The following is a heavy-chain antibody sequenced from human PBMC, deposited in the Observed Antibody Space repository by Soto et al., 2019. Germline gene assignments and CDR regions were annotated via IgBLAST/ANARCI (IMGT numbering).Heavy chain of an antibody. D-gene: IGHD3-10*01. CDR1: GGTLSDYT. Sequence: QVQLVQSGAEVKKPGSSVKVSCKTSGGTLSDYTISWMRQAPGQGLEWMGRIIPVLGIANTAQKFQGRVMITADKSTSTVYMELSSLRSEDTAVYYCARGRKVITLVRGVILDYWGQGTPVTVSS. V-gene: IGHV1-69*02. J-gene: IGHJ4*02. CDR2: IIPVLGIA. CDR3: ARGRKVITLVRGVILDY.